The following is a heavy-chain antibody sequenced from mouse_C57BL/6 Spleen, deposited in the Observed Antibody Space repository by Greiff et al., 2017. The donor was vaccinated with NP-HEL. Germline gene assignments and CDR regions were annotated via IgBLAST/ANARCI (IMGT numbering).Heavy chain of an antibody. CDR2: INPNNGGT. D-gene: IGHD2-14*01. CDR3: AKESIGAMDY. Sequence: VQLQQSGPELVKPGASVKISCKASGYTFTDYYMNWVKQSHGKSLEWIGDINPNNGGTSYNQKFKGKATLTVDKSSSTAYMELRSLTSEDSAVYYCAKESIGAMDYWGQGTSVTVSS. V-gene: IGHV1-26*01. J-gene: IGHJ4*01. CDR1: GYTFTDYY.